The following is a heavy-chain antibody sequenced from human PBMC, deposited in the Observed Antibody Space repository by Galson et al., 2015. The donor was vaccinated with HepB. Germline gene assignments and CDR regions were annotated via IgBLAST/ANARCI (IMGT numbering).Heavy chain of an antibody. CDR2: IWYDGSNK. CDR3: ARERPNTVISFDY. V-gene: IGHV3-33*08. CDR1: GFTFSSYG. J-gene: IGHJ4*02. Sequence: SLRLSCAASGFTFSSYGMHWVRQAPGKGLEWVAVIWYDGSNKYYADSVKGRFTISRDNSKNTLYLQMNSLRAEDTAVYYCARERPNTVISFDYWGQGTLVTVSS. D-gene: IGHD4-17*01.